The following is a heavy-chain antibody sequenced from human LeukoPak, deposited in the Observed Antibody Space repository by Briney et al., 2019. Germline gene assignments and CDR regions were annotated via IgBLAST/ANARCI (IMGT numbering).Heavy chain of an antibody. CDR1: GGSISSSSYY. Sequence: TSETLSLTCTVSGGSISSSSYYWGWIRQPPGKGLEWIGSIYYSGSTYYNPSLKSRVTISVDTSKNQFSLKLSSVTAADTAVYYCARLIGNVVTALYYYYYMDIWGKGTTVTISS. V-gene: IGHV4-39*01. CDR2: IYYSGST. J-gene: IGHJ6*03. CDR3: ARLIGNVVTALYYYYYMDI. D-gene: IGHD2-21*02.